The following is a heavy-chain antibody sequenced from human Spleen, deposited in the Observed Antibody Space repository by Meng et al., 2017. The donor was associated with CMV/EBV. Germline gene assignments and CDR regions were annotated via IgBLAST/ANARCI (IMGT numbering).Heavy chain of an antibody. CDR2: IKQDGSEK. D-gene: IGHD2-15*01. CDR1: GYSFTSYW. CDR3: VREGRDLDY. V-gene: IGHV3-7*01. Sequence: GESLKISCKASGYSFTSYWIGWVRQAPGKGLEWLANIKQDGSEKYYVDSVKGRFNISRDNAKKSLSLQMNSLRAEDSAVYYCVREGRDLDYWGQGTLVTVSS. J-gene: IGHJ4*02.